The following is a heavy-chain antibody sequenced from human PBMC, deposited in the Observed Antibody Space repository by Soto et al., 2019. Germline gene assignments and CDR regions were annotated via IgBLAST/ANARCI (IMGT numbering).Heavy chain of an antibody. V-gene: IGHV1-69*01. CDR1: GGTFSSYA. CDR2: FIPIFDRP. CDR3: ARGPFNPVSKYYYALDV. Sequence: QVQLVQSGAEVKKPGSSVKVSCKASGGTFSSYAISWVRQAPGQGLEWMGVFIPIFDRPHSARKFQGRVMISADESTSTASMELCSLRSEDTAVYYCARGPFNPVSKYYYALDVWGQGTTVTVAS. J-gene: IGHJ6*02.